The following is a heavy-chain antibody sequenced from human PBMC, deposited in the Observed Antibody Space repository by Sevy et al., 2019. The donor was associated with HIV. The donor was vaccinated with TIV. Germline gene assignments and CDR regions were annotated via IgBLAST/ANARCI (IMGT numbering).Heavy chain of an antibody. V-gene: IGHV3-53*01. Sequence: GGSLRLSCAVSGFTVSSNFMSWVRQAPGKGLEWVSVIWLGGTTYYADSVKGRFTISRDNSKNTVYLHMNSLRAEDTAVYYCARGKHASDYYGSFDYWGQGTLVTVSS. CDR1: GFTVSSNF. CDR3: ARGKHASDYYGSFDY. D-gene: IGHD3-3*01. J-gene: IGHJ4*02. CDR2: IWLGGTT.